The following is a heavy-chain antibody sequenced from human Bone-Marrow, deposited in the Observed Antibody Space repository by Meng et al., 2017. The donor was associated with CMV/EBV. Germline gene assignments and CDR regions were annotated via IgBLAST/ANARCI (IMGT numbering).Heavy chain of an antibody. J-gene: IGHJ6*01. CDR3: ASLVVVPAAIPYYYGMDV. CDR1: GFTFSSYS. Sequence: GESLKISCAASGFTFSSYSMNWVRQAPGKGLEWVSSISSSSSYIYYADSVKGRFTISRDNAKNSLYLQMNSLRAEDTAVYYCASLVVVPAAIPYYYGMDVWGQGTTVTCYS. CDR2: ISSSSSYI. D-gene: IGHD2-2*02. V-gene: IGHV3-21*01.